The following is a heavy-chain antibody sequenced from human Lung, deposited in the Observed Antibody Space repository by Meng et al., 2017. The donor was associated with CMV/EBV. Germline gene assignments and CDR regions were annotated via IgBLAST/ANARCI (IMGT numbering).Heavy chain of an antibody. J-gene: IGHJ3*02. CDR3: ARVPQNIAAAGISAFDI. V-gene: IGHV4-61*01. CDR2: VYYSGST. Sequence: GSLRLSCTFSGGSVSSGSFYWSWIRQPPGDGLEWIGFVYYSGSTNYNPALKSRVTMSIDTSKNQFSLKLSSVTAADTAMYYCARVPQNIAAAGISAFDIWGQGTMVTVSS. D-gene: IGHD6-13*01. CDR1: GGSVSSGSFY.